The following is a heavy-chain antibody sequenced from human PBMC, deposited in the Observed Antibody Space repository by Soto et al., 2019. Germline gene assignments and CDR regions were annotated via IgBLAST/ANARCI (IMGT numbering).Heavy chain of an antibody. CDR1: GFTFSSYG. Sequence: GGSLRLSCAASGFTFSSYGMHWVRQAPGKGLEWVAVIWYDGSNKYYADSVKGRFTISRDNSKNTLYLQMNSLRAEDTAVYYCARGTYYSDSSGYYPPLSAWGQGTLVTVSS. J-gene: IGHJ5*02. CDR3: ARGTYYSDSSGYYPPLSA. D-gene: IGHD3-22*01. CDR2: IWYDGSNK. V-gene: IGHV3-33*01.